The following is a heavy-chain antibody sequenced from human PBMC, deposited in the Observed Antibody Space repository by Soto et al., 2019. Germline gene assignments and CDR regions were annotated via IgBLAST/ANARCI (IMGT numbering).Heavy chain of an antibody. CDR2: IGWKGDSI. CDR1: GFIFNDYA. J-gene: IGHJ4*02. D-gene: IGHD6-13*01. V-gene: IGHV3-9*01. Sequence: GGSLRLSCAASGFIFNDYAMHWVRRAPGKGPEWVSGIGWKGDSIGYADSVKGRFTISRDNAKNSLYLQMNSLRAEDTALYYCAKVVAAGTWALDYWGQGTPVTVSS. CDR3: AKVVAAGTWALDY.